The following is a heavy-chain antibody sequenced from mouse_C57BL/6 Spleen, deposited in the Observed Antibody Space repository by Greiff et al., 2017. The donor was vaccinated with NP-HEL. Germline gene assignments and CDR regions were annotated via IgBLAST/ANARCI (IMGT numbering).Heavy chain of an antibody. CDR2: IHPNSGST. CDR3: ARLITTVVATVDY. Sequence: VQLQQPGAELVKPGASVKLSCKASGYTFTSYWMHWVKQRPGQGLEWIGMIHPNSGSTNYNEKFKSKATLTVDKSSSTAYMQLSSLTSEDSAVYYCARLITTVVATVDYWGQGTTLTVSS. D-gene: IGHD1-1*01. J-gene: IGHJ2*01. V-gene: IGHV1-64*01. CDR1: GYTFTSYW.